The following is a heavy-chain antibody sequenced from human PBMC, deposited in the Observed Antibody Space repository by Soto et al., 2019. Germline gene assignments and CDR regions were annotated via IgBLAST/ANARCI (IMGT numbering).Heavy chain of an antibody. Sequence: QVQLVQSGAEVKKPGASVKVSCKASGYTFTSYDINWVRQATGQGLEWMGWMNPNSGYTGHAQKFQGRVTMTRDTSTSTVYMELSSLRSEDTAVYYCARVFGSIDYWGQGTLVTVSS. CDR2: MNPNSGYT. CDR3: ARVFGSIDY. V-gene: IGHV1-8*01. J-gene: IGHJ4*02. CDR1: GYTFTSYD. D-gene: IGHD2-21*01.